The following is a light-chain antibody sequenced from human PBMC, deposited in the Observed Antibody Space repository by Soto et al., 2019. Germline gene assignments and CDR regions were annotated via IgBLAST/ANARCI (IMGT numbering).Light chain of an antibody. CDR3: FAYTSSSTHVV. CDR2: DVS. CDR1: SSDVGTYNY. V-gene: IGLV2-14*03. Sequence: QSALTQPASVSGSPGQSITISCTGTSSDVGTYNYVSLYQHYPGKDPQLMIYDVSTRPSGVSARFSGSKSGNTASLPISGLQAYDEGDYYCFAYTSSSTHVVFCGGSKLTVL. J-gene: IGLJ2*01.